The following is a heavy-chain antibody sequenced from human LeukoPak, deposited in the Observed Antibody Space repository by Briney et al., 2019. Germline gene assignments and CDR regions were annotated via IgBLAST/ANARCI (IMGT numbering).Heavy chain of an antibody. J-gene: IGHJ6*02. CDR1: GFTFSSYD. CDR2: ISGSGGST. Sequence: GGSLRLSCAASGFTFSSYDMSWVRQAPGKGLEWVSAISGSGGSTYYADSVKGRFTISRDNSKNTLYLQMNSLRAEDTAVYYCAKGDCSSTSCHYYYYGMDVWGQGTTVTVSS. V-gene: IGHV3-23*01. D-gene: IGHD2-2*01. CDR3: AKGDCSSTSCHYYYYGMDV.